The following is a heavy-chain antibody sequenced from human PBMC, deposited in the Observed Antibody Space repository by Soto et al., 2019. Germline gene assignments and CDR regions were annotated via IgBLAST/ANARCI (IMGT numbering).Heavy chain of an antibody. CDR2: ISYDGSNK. Sequence: VQLVESGGGVVQPGRSLRLSCAASGFTFSSYGMHWVRQAPGKGLEWVAVISYDGSNKYYADSVKGRFTISRDNSKNTLYLQMNSLRAEDTAVYYCAKDRALGYSYATYWGQGTLVTVSS. J-gene: IGHJ4*02. CDR1: GFTFSSYG. V-gene: IGHV3-30*18. D-gene: IGHD5-18*01. CDR3: AKDRALGYSYATY.